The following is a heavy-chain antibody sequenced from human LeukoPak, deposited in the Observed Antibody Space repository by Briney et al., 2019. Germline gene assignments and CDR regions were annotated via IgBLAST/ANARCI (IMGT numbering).Heavy chain of an antibody. CDR3: ARVHCSGGGCSS. J-gene: IGHJ4*02. CDR1: GLTFSNYA. Sequence: GGSLRLSCAASGLTFSNYAMSWIRQAPGKGLEWVSAVSGNGATTHYADSVKGRFTISRDNSKNTLFLQMNSLRAEDTAVYYCARVHCSGGGCSSWGQGTLVTVSS. CDR2: VSGNGATT. D-gene: IGHD2-15*01. V-gene: IGHV3-23*01.